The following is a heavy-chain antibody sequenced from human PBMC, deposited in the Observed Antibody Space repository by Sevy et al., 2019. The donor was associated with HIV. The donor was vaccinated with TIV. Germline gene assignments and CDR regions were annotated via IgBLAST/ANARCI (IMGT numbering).Heavy chain of an antibody. V-gene: IGHV3-21*01. CDR1: GFTFSSYS. J-gene: IGHJ6*02. CDR2: ISSSSSYI. Sequence: GGSLRLSCAASGFTFSSYSMNWVRQAPGKGLEWVSPISSSSSYIYYADSVKGRFTISRDNAKNSLYLQMNSLRAEDTAVYYCARGPEWHYYYGMDVWGQGTTVTVSS. CDR3: ARGPEWHYYYGMDV. D-gene: IGHD3-3*01.